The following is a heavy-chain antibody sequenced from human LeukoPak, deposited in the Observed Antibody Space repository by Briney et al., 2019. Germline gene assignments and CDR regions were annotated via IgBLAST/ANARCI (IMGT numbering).Heavy chain of an antibody. CDR1: GGSISSYY. CDR2: ISSSSSYI. D-gene: IGHD4-17*01. Sequence: ASETLSLTCTVSGGSISSYYWNWVRQAPGKGLEWVSSISSSSSYIYYADSMKGRFTISRDNAKNSLYLQMDSLRAEDTAVYYCARGGYGDYVMEYWGQGTLVTVSS. V-gene: IGHV3-21*01. J-gene: IGHJ4*02. CDR3: ARGGYGDYVMEY.